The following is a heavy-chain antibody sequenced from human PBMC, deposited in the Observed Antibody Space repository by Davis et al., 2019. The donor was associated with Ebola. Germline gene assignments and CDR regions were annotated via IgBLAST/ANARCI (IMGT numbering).Heavy chain of an antibody. J-gene: IGHJ4*02. Sequence: ASVKVSCKASGYTFTSYGISWVRQAPGQGLEWTGWISAYNGNTNYAQKLQGRVTMTTDTSTSTAYMELRSLRSDDTAVYYCARDVLRYFDWLSTAWPYWGQGTLVTVSS. V-gene: IGHV1-18*01. CDR1: GYTFTSYG. CDR2: ISAYNGNT. CDR3: ARDVLRYFDWLSTAWPY. D-gene: IGHD3-9*01.